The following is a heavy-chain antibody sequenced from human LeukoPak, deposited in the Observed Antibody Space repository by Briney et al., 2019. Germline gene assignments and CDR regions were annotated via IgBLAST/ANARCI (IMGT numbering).Heavy chain of an antibody. J-gene: IGHJ6*03. CDR1: GYTFTGYY. D-gene: IGHD5-18*01. Sequence: ASVKVSCKASGYTFTGYYMYWVRQAPGQGLEWMGWINPKSGGTNYAQKFQGRVTMTRDTSISTAYMELSRLRSDDTAVYYCARGGGYSYGFSYYYMDVWGKGTTVTISS. V-gene: IGHV1-2*02. CDR3: ARGGGYSYGFSYYYMDV. CDR2: INPKSGGT.